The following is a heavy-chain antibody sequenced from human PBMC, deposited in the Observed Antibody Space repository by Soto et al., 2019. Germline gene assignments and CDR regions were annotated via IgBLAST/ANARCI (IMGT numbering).Heavy chain of an antibody. CDR2: ISGSGGST. D-gene: IGHD4-4*01. CDR1: GFTFSSYA. J-gene: IGHJ6*04. CDR3: AKNTVTTGEDFGMDV. V-gene: IGHV3-23*01. Sequence: SGGSLRLSCAASGFTFSSYAMSWVRQAPGKGLEWVSAISGSGGSTYYADSVKGRFTISRDNSKNTLYLQMNSLSAEDTAVYYCAKNTVTTGEDFGMDVWGKGTTVTVSS.